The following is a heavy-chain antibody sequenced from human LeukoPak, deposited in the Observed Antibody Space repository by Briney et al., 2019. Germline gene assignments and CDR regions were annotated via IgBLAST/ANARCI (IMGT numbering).Heavy chain of an antibody. V-gene: IGHV4-59*01. D-gene: IGHD3-10*01. Sequence: PSETLSLTCTVSGGSISSYYWSWIRQPPEKGLEWIGYIYYTVSTNYNPSLKSRVVISVDTSQNQFSLKLNSVTAADTAVYHCARARGPTSPIDYWGQGTLVTDSS. CDR2: IYYTVST. CDR1: GGSISSYY. J-gene: IGHJ4*02. CDR3: ARARGPTSPIDY.